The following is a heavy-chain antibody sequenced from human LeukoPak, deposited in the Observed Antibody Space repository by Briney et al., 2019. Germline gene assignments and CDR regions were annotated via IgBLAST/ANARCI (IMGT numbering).Heavy chain of an antibody. V-gene: IGHV3-48*01. CDR2: ITSSGSTI. D-gene: IGHD2-15*01. Sequence: GGSLRLSCAPSGFTFSSYSMNWVRQAPGKGLEWVSYITSSGSTIYYSDSVKGRFTISRDNAKNSLYLQINSLRAEDTAVYYCAREDASSLDYWGQGILVTVSS. CDR1: GFTFSSYS. CDR3: AREDASSLDY. J-gene: IGHJ4*02.